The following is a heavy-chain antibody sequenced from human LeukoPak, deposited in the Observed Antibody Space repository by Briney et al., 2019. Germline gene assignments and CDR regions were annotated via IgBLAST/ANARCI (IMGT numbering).Heavy chain of an antibody. D-gene: IGHD5-18*01. V-gene: IGHV3-30*03. CDR3: ARGGYSYGYGWVYNWFDP. CDR1: GFSFDAYG. J-gene: IGHJ5*02. CDR2: ISRDGGKK. Sequence: PGGSLRLSCAASGFSFDAYGIHWVRQAPGKGLEWVAVISRDGGKKYYADSVKGQFTISRDNSRNTVYLQMNSLRAEDTAVYYCARGGYSYGYGWVYNWFDPWGQGTLVTVSS.